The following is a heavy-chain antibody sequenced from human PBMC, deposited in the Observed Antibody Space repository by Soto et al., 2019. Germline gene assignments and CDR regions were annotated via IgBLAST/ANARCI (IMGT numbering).Heavy chain of an antibody. CDR2: TRNSGGA. V-gene: IGHV4-4*02. Sequence: QVQLQESGPGLVKPSGTLSLTCAVSSGSIFSSNCWSWVRQPPGKGLEWIGETRNSGGANYNPSLKSRVTLSVDKSKNQFFLNLNSVTAADTAVYYCASHLTMTGTRGFDHWGLGTLVTVSS. J-gene: IGHJ4*02. CDR1: SGSIFSSNC. CDR3: ASHLTMTGTRGFDH. D-gene: IGHD3-9*01.